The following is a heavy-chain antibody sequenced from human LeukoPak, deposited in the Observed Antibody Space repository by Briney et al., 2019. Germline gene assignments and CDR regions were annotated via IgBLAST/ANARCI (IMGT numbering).Heavy chain of an antibody. J-gene: IGHJ4*02. D-gene: IGHD5-12*01. CDR1: GFTFVSYW. CDR3: ARDAPGNIALDY. Sequence: GGSLRLSCAASGFTFVSYWMHWVRQAPGKGLVWVSRINGYGSSTDFADSVKGRFTISRDNAKNTLYLQMNSLRAEDTAVYYCARDAPGNIALDYWGQGTLVTVSS. V-gene: IGHV3-74*01. CDR2: INGYGSST.